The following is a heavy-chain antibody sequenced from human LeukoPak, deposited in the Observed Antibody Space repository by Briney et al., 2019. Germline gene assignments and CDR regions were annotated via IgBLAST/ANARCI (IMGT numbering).Heavy chain of an antibody. CDR3: ARASYSYGPKAFDY. D-gene: IGHD5-18*01. V-gene: IGHV4-61*01. CDR1: GGSVSSGSYY. Sequence: SETQSLTCTVSGGSVSSGSYYWSWIRQPPGKGLEWIGYIYYSGSTNYNPSLKSRVTISVDTSKNQFSLKLSSVTAADTAVYYCARASYSYGPKAFDYWGQGTLVTVSS. J-gene: IGHJ4*02. CDR2: IYYSGST.